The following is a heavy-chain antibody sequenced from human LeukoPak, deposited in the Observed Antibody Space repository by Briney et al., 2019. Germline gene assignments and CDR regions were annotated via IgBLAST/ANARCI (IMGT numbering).Heavy chain of an antibody. Sequence: SETLSLTCTVSGYSITSGYNWAWIRQPPGKVLEWIGSIYHSGSAYYNPSLKSRVTISVDTSKNQFSLKLSSVTAADTAVYYCARYCSSTTCYTRAVDYWGQGTLVTVSS. CDR3: ARYCSSTTCYTRAVDY. V-gene: IGHV4-38-2*02. J-gene: IGHJ4*02. CDR1: GYSITSGYN. CDR2: IYHSGSA. D-gene: IGHD2-2*02.